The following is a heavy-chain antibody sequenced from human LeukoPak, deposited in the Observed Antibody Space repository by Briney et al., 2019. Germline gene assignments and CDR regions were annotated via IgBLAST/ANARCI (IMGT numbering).Heavy chain of an antibody. CDR3: AGQGATGY. D-gene: IGHD1-26*01. Sequence: QPDASPKLPCLASGFTLSGSAMHWVPQASGKGLEWVGRIKRKAHSYATAYAASVKGRFTISRDDSKNTTYLQMNSLTTEDTAVYYCAGQGATGYWGEGTVVTVSS. V-gene: IGHV3-73*01. CDR2: IKRKAHSYAT. CDR1: GFTLSGSA. J-gene: IGHJ4*02.